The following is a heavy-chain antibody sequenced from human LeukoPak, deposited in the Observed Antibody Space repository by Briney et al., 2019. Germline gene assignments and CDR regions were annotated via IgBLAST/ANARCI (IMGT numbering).Heavy chain of an antibody. J-gene: IGHJ4*02. CDR3: AKYAAAGAYDRHSEIDS. Sequence: GGSLRLSCAASGFIFSSYDMHWVRQAPGKGLEWVAVIAYDGSNKYSADSLKGQGRFTISRDNSKNTLFLEMNSLRPEDTAVYYCAKYAAAGAYDRHSEIDSWGQGTLVTVSS. CDR1: GFIFSSYD. V-gene: IGHV3-30*18. CDR2: IAYDGSNK. D-gene: IGHD3-22*01.